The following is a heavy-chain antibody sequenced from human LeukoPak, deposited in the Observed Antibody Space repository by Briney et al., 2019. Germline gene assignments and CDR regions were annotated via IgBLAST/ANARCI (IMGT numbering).Heavy chain of an antibody. CDR3: AKAGSGWYAPY. Sequence: GGSLRLSCAASGFTFTAYGMQWVRQAPGKGLEWVAFVRYNGNDKYYADSVKGRFTISRDNSKNTVDLQMDSLRAEDTAVYYCAKAGSGWYAPYWGQGTLVTV. J-gene: IGHJ4*02. CDR1: GFTFTAYG. D-gene: IGHD6-19*01. CDR2: VRYNGNDK. V-gene: IGHV3-30*02.